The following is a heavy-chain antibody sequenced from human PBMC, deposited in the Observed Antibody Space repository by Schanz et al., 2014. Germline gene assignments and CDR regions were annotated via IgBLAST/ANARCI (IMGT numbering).Heavy chain of an antibody. Sequence: EVQLVESGGGLVQPGGSLRLSCVASGVTFSNHALSWVRQAPGKGLEWIVESNPNEGIHHNPSLKSRVALSVDMSKNQFSLKMSSLAAADTATYYWAREMGRRFFDHNYGMDVWGQGTSVTVS. CDR3: AREMGRRFFDHNYGMDV. CDR1: GVTFSNHAL. V-gene: IGHV3-23*04. J-gene: IGHJ6*02. D-gene: IGHD3-3*01. CDR2: SNPNEGI.